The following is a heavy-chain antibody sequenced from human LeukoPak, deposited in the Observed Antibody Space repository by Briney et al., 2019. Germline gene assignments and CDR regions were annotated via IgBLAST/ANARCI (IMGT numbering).Heavy chain of an antibody. CDR3: ARGGRIRYYYYYMDV. D-gene: IGHD2-15*01. J-gene: IGHJ6*03. CDR2: MNPNSGNT. CDR1: GYTFTSYD. Sequence: ASVKVSCRASGYTFTSYDINWVRQATGQGLEWMGWMNPNSGNTGYAQKFQGTVTMTRNTSISTAYMELSSLRSEDTAVYYCARGGRIRYYYYYMDVWGKGTTVTISS. V-gene: IGHV1-8*01.